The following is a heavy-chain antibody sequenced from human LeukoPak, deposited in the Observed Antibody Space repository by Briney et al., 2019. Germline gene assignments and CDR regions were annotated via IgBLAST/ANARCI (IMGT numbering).Heavy chain of an antibody. CDR3: ARGDIEVVPAAISPLDY. CDR2: INHSGST. V-gene: IGHV4-34*01. Sequence: PSETLSLTCAVYGGSFSGYYWSWIRQPPGKGLEWIGEINHSGSTNYNPSLKSRVTISVDTSKNQFSLKLSSVTAADTAVYYCARGDIEVVPAAISPLDYWGQGTLVTVSS. CDR1: GGSFSGYY. J-gene: IGHJ4*02. D-gene: IGHD2-2*01.